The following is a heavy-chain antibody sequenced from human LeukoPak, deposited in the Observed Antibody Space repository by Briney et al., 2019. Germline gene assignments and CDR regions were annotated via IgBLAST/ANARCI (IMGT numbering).Heavy chain of an antibody. CDR3: ARGKGAAAWYYDGMDA. CDR2: INHSGST. D-gene: IGHD6-13*01. J-gene: IGHJ6*02. Sequence: SETLPLTCTVNGWSFSCYSWSWIRQPPAKGLEWIGDINHSGSTNYNPSLKSRDTISVDTSKNQFSLKLGSVTAADTAVYYCARGKGAAAWYYDGMDAWGQGTTVTVSS. V-gene: IGHV4-34*01. CDR1: GWSFSCYS.